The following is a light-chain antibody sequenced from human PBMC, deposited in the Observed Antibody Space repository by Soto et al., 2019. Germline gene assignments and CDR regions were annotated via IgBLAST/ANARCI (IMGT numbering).Light chain of an antibody. CDR1: ETVEGW. CDR3: QQYSCYPYT. CDR2: EAS. J-gene: IGKJ2*01. Sequence: DVQLTQSPSTVSAFVGDRVTITCRASETVEGWLAWYQQKPGKAPNLLISEASTLQSGVSSRFSGSGSETDFTLTVSSLQPADSATYYCQQYSCYPYTFGQGTRLEIK. V-gene: IGKV1-5*03.